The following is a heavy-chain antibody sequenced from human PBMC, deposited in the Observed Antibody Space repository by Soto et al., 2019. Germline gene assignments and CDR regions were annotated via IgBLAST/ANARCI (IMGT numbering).Heavy chain of an antibody. J-gene: IGHJ3*02. CDR1: GYTFTSYG. V-gene: IGHV1-18*01. Sequence: ASVKVSCKASGYTFTSYGISWVRQAPGQGLEWMGWISAYNGNTNYAQKLQGRVTMTTDTSTSTAYMELRSLRSDDTAVYYCARDTTKEFGSGLGAFDIWGQGTMVTVSS. CDR3: ARDTTKEFGSGLGAFDI. D-gene: IGHD6-19*01. CDR2: ISAYNGNT.